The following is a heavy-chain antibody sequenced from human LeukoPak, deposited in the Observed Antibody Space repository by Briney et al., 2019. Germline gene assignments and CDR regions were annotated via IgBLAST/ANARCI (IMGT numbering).Heavy chain of an antibody. Sequence: SETLSLTCTVSGGSISSSSYYWGWIRQPPGKGLEWIGSIYYSGSTYYNPSLKSRVTISVDTSKNQFSLKLSSVTAADTAVYYCARLPYYDFWSGYYTDRYYYYYMDVWGKGTTVTASS. D-gene: IGHD3-3*01. CDR1: GGSISSSSYY. J-gene: IGHJ6*03. V-gene: IGHV4-39*01. CDR3: ARLPYYDFWSGYYTDRYYYYYMDV. CDR2: IYYSGST.